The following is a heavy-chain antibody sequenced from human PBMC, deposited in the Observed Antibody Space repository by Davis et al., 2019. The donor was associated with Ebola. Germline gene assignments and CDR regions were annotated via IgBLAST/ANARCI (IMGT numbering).Heavy chain of an antibody. V-gene: IGHV3-33*01. Sequence: PGGSLRLSCAASGFTFRSYGMHWVRQAPGKGLEWVAVIWYDGSRKYYSDSVKGRFIISRDNSNDILYLQMNSLRAEDTAVYYCAGGYSYAPAYYYYGMDVWGQGTTVTVSS. CDR3: AGGYSYAPAYYYYGMDV. CDR1: GFTFRSYG. CDR2: IWYDGSRK. D-gene: IGHD5-18*01. J-gene: IGHJ6*02.